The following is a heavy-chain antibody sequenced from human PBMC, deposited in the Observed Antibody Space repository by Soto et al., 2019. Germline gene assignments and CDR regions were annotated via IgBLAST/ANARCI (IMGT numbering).Heavy chain of an antibody. CDR2: IFHSGST. Sequence: QVQLQESGPGLVKPSETLSLTCTVSGGSISGGIYYWSWVRQSPGKGLGWIGYIFHSGSTFYTPSLGSRVTISVDTSKSQFSLRLSSVTAADTAVYYCAREIIPLTTDWYFDLWGRGTLVTVSS. V-gene: IGHV4-30-4*01. CDR1: GGSISGGIYY. D-gene: IGHD4-17*01. J-gene: IGHJ2*01. CDR3: AREIIPLTTDWYFDL.